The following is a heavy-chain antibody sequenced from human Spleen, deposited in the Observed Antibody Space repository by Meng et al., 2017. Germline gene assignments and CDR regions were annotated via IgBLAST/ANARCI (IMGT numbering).Heavy chain of an antibody. J-gene: IGHJ4*02. CDR2: INPKSGDT. CDR1: GYNFPDYY. D-gene: IGHD3-10*01. CDR3: ARSGSYYTGPDY. Sequence: ASVKVSCKPSGYNFPDYYIHWVRRAPGQGLEWMGRINPKSGDTHYAQKFQARVTMTRDTSTSTVYMELSSLRSEDTAVYYCARSGSYYTGPDYWGQGTLVTVSS. V-gene: IGHV1-2*06.